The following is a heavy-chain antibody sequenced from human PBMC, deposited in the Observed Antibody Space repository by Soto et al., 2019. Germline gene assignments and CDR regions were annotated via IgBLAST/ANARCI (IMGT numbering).Heavy chain of an antibody. CDR3: ARVPTYCGGDCYSMCFDY. V-gene: IGHV1-69*01. J-gene: IGHJ4*02. CDR2: IIPIFGTA. CDR1: GGTFSSYA. D-gene: IGHD2-21*02. Sequence: QVQLVQSGAEVKKPGSSVKVSCKASGGTFSSYAISWVRQAPGQGLEWMGGIIPIFGTANYAQKFQGRVTITADESTSTAYMELSSLRSEDTAVYYCARVPTYCGGDCYSMCFDYWGQGTLVTVSS.